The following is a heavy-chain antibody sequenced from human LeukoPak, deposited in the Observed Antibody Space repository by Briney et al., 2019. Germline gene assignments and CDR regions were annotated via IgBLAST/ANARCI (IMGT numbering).Heavy chain of an antibody. CDR2: MNPNSGNT. CDR1: GYTFTSYD. D-gene: IGHD3-3*01. Sequence: ASVKVSCKASGYTFTSYDINWVRQAPGQGLEWMGWMNPNSGNTVYAQKFQGRVTMTRNTSISTAYMELSSLRSEDTAVYYCARDPQEGYDFWSGYYTYYFDYWGQGTLVTVSS. V-gene: IGHV1-8*01. J-gene: IGHJ4*02. CDR3: ARDPQEGYDFWSGYYTYYFDY.